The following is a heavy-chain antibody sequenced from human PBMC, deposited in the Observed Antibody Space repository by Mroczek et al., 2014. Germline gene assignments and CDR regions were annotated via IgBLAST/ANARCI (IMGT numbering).Heavy chain of an antibody. D-gene: IGHD6-19*01. V-gene: IGHV4-59*01. J-gene: IGHJ4*02. CDR1: GGSISSYY. CDR3: ARVVVDSSGWYKVDY. CDR2: IYYSGST. Sequence: QVQLVESGPGLVKPSETLSLTCTVSGGSISSYYWSWIRQPPGKGLEWIGYIYYSGSTNYNPSLKSRVTISVDTSKNQFSLKLSSVTAADTAVYYCARVVVDSSGWYKVDYWGQGTLVTVSS.